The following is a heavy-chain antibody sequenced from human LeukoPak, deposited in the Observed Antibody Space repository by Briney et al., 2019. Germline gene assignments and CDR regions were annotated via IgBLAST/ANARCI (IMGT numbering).Heavy chain of an antibody. V-gene: IGHV4-59*08. D-gene: IGHD5-24*01. CDR1: GGSISSYY. J-gene: IGHJ4*02. Sequence: PSETLSLTCTVSGGSISSYYWSWIRQPAGKGLEWIGSIYHSGNTYYNPSLKSRFTISIDTSKNQFFLKVNSVTAADTATYYCARQGNGYSRVDYWGQGTLVTVSS. CDR3: ARQGNGYSRVDY. CDR2: IYHSGNT.